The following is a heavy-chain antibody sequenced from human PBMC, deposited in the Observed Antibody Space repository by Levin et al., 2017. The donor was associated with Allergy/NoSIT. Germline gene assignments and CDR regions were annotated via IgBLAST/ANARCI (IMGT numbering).Heavy chain of an antibody. CDR3: ARRDYDRHSGNYYGMDV. CDR2: ISGFSGNT. V-gene: IGHV1-18*01. Sequence: ASVKVSCKTSGYTFSNFGISWVRQAPGQGLEWMGWISGFSGNTNYAQNFQGSVTMTTDTSTRTAYMELRSLRSDDTAVYYCARRDYDRHSGNYYGMDVWGQGTAVTVSS. D-gene: IGHD3-16*01. J-gene: IGHJ6*02. CDR1: GYTFSNFG.